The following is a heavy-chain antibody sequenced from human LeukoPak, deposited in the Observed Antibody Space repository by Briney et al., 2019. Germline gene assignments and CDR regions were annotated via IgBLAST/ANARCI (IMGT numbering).Heavy chain of an antibody. CDR1: GFTFSSYG. CDR3: AKDGRGAAIFYYYGMDV. CDR2: ISYDGSNK. D-gene: IGHD2-2*02. J-gene: IGHJ6*02. Sequence: GGSLRLSCAASGFTFSSYGTHWVRQAPGKGLEWVAVISYDGSNKYYADSVKGRFTISRDNSKNTLYLQMNSLRAEDTAVYYCAKDGRGAAIFYYYGMDVWGQGTTVTVSS. V-gene: IGHV3-30*18.